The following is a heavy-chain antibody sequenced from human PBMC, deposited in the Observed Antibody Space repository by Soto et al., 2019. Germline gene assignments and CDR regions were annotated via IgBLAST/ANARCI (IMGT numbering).Heavy chain of an antibody. V-gene: IGHV3-48*01. D-gene: IGHD6-19*01. CDR2: ISSSSSTI. J-gene: IGHJ4*02. CDR3: ARDGTRIAVVPTPQQFDY. Sequence: EVQLVESGGGLVQPGGSLRLSCAASGFTFSSYSMNWVRQAPGKGLEWVSYISSSSSTIYYADSVKGRFTISRDNAKNSLYLQTNSLRAEDTAVYYCARDGTRIAVVPTPQQFDYWGQGTLVTVSS. CDR1: GFTFSSYS.